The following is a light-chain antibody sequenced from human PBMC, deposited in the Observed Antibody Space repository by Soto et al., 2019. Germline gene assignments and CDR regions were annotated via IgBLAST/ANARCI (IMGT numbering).Light chain of an antibody. CDR3: QQYGSSRT. V-gene: IGKV3-20*01. CDR2: GAS. Sequence: EIVLTQSPGTLSLSPGERATLSCRASQSVSSSYLAWYQQKPGQAPRLLIYGASSRGTGIPDRFSGSGSGTDFTFTISRLEPEDFAVYYCQQYGSSRTFGQGTKVEIK. CDR1: QSVSSSY. J-gene: IGKJ1*01.